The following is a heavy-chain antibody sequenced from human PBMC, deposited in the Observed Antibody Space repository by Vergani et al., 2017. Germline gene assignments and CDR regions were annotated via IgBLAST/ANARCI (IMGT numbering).Heavy chain of an antibody. Sequence: EVQLVETGGGLIQPGGSLRLSCAASGFTVSSNYMSWVRQAPGKGLEWVSVIYSGGSTYYADSVKGRFNISRDNSKTTLYLQMNSLRADDTAVYYCAIPYDYDSSGYSLGYWGQGTLVTVSS. V-gene: IGHV3-53*02. D-gene: IGHD3-22*01. J-gene: IGHJ4*02. CDR2: IYSGGST. CDR1: GFTVSSNY. CDR3: AIPYDYDSSGYSLGY.